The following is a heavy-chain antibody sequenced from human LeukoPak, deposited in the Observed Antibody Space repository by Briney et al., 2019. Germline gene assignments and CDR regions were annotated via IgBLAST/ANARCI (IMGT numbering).Heavy chain of an antibody. Sequence: PSETLSLTCTVPGCSISSYYWSWIRQPPGKGLEWIGYIYYSGSTNYNPSLKSRVTISVDTSKNQFSLKLSSVTAADTAVYYCASNIAGAVFDYWGQGTLVTVSS. J-gene: IGHJ4*02. CDR3: ASNIAGAVFDY. D-gene: IGHD6-13*01. CDR2: IYYSGST. V-gene: IGHV4-59*01. CDR1: GCSISSYY.